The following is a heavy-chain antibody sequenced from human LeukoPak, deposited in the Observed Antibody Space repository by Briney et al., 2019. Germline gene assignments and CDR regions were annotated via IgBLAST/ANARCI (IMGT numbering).Heavy chain of an antibody. J-gene: IGHJ3*02. V-gene: IGHV1-18*04. CDR3: ARENQQLVRDAFDI. CDR1: GYTFTSYG. Sequence: ASVKVSCKASGYTFTSYGISWARQAPGQGLEWMGWISAYNGNTNYAQKLQGRVTMTTDTSTSTAYMELRSLRSDDTAMYYCARENQQLVRDAFDIWGQGTMVTVSS. CDR2: ISAYNGNT. D-gene: IGHD6-13*01.